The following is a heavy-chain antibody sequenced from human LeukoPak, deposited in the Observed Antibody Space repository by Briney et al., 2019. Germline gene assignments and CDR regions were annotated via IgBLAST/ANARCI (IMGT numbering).Heavy chain of an antibody. CDR2: IYTSGST. CDR3: ARDPGGSYYPAPFDY. Sequence: SQTLSLTCTVSGGSISSGSYYWSWIRQPAGKGLEWIGRIYTSGSTNYNPSLKSRVTISVDTSKNQFSLKLSSVTAADTAVYYCARDPGGSYYPAPFDYWGQGTLSPSPQ. D-gene: IGHD1-26*01. CDR1: GGSISSGSYY. V-gene: IGHV4-61*02. J-gene: IGHJ4*02.